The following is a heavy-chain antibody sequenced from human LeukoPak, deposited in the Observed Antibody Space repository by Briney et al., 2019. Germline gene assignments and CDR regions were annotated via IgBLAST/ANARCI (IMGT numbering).Heavy chain of an antibody. CDR2: IYYSGST. V-gene: IGHV4-59*01. D-gene: IGHD3-10*01. CDR1: GDSISSYY. CDR3: ARCIGGGYWFDP. Sequence: SETLSLTCTVSGDSISSYYWSWIRQPPGKGLRWIGYIYYSGSTIYNPSLKSRVTISVDTSKNQFSLKLSSVTAADTAIYYCARCIGGGYWFDPWGQGTLVTVSS. J-gene: IGHJ5*02.